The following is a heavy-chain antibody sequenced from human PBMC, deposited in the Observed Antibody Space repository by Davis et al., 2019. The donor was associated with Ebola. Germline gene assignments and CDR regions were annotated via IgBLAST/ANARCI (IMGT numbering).Heavy chain of an antibody. Sequence: GSLRLSCAVYGASFSGYYWSWIRQPPGKGLEWIGEINHSGSTNYNPSLNSRVTISIDTSKNQFSLNLTSVTGADTAVYYCARDTTSLRGYYGMDVWGQGTLVTVSS. CDR3: ARDTTSLRGYYGMDV. V-gene: IGHV4-34*01. CDR2: INHSGST. CDR1: GASFSGYY. J-gene: IGHJ6*02. D-gene: IGHD1-1*01.